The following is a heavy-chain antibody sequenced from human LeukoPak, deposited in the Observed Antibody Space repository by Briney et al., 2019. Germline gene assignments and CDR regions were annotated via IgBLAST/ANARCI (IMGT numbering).Heavy chain of an antibody. V-gene: IGHV4-39*01. Sequence: SETLSLTCTVSGGSISSSSYYWGWIRQPPGKGLKWIGSIYYSGSTYYNPSLKSRVTISVDTSKNQFSLKLSSVTAADTAVYYCARHLYGDYGTIDYWGQGTLVTVSS. CDR1: GGSISSSSYY. D-gene: IGHD4-17*01. J-gene: IGHJ4*02. CDR3: ARHLYGDYGTIDY. CDR2: IYYSGST.